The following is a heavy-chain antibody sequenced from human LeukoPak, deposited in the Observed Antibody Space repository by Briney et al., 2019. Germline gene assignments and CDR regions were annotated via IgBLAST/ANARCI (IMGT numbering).Heavy chain of an antibody. V-gene: IGHV4-38-2*02. J-gene: IGHJ4*02. D-gene: IGHD2-15*01. CDR3: ARRAGEYSHPYDY. CDR2: IYHSGST. Sequence: YPSETLSLTCTVSGYSISSGYYWGWIRQPPGKGLEWIGSIYHSGSTYYNPSLKSRVTISVDTSKNQFSLKLSSVTAADTAVYYCARRAGEYSHPYDYWGQGTLVTVSS. CDR1: GYSISSGYY.